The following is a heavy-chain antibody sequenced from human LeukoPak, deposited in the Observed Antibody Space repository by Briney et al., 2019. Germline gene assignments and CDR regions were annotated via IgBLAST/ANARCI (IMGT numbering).Heavy chain of an antibody. Sequence: PSKTLSLTRTVSGGSISSSSYYWGWIRQPPGKGLDWIGSIYYSGSTYYNPSLKSRVTISVDTSKNQFSLKLSSVTAADTAVYYCATRGYQLQELGRVFDYWGQGTLVTVSS. D-gene: IGHD2-2*01. CDR3: ATRGYQLQELGRVFDY. CDR1: GGSISSSSYY. J-gene: IGHJ4*02. V-gene: IGHV4-39*01. CDR2: IYYSGST.